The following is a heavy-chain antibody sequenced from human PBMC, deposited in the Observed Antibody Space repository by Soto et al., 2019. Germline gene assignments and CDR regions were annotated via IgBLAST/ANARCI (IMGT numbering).Heavy chain of an antibody. J-gene: IGHJ4*02. V-gene: IGHV4-34*01. Sequence: SETLSLTCAVYGGSFRGYYWSWIRQPPGKGLEWIGEINHSGSTNYNPSLKSRVTISVDTSKNQFSLKLSSVTAADTAVYYCARGRPGGYSGYDPYFDYWGQGTLVTVSS. CDR1: GGSFRGYY. CDR3: ARGRPGGYSGYDPYFDY. CDR2: INHSGST. D-gene: IGHD5-12*01.